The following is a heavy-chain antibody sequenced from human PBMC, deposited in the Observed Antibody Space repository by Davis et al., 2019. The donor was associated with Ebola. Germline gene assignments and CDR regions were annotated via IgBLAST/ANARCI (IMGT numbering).Heavy chain of an antibody. CDR3: ARVASSAGTFYYGMDV. D-gene: IGHD1-1*01. CDR1: GFAVRSNY. V-gene: IGHV3-53*01. J-gene: IGHJ6*02. Sequence: PGGSLRLSCAAPGFAVRSNYLSWVRQAPGKGLEWVSLIYSGGLTAYADSVEGRFTISRDNSKNTLYLQMNSLRVEDTALYYCARVASSAGTFYYGMDVWGQGTTVTVSS. CDR2: IYSGGLT.